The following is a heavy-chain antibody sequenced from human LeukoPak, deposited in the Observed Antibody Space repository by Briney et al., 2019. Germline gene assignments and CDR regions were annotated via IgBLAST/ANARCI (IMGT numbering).Heavy chain of an antibody. CDR2: ISGSGVAT. CDR1: GFTFSTYA. CDR3: ARDPAAGYWYFDL. Sequence: PGGSLRLSCAASGFTFSTYAMTWVRQAPGKGLEWVSGISGSGVATYYADSVKGRFTISRDNSKNTLYVQMNSLGDEDTAVYYCARDPAAGYWYFDLWGRGTLVTVSS. V-gene: IGHV3-23*01. J-gene: IGHJ2*01. D-gene: IGHD6-13*01.